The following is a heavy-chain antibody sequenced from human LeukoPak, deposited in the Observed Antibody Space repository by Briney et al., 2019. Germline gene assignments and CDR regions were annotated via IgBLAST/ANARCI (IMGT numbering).Heavy chain of an antibody. Sequence: GGSLRLSGAASXFTFSSYAMHWVRQAPGKGLEYVSAISSNGGSTYYANSVKGRFTISRDNSKNTLYLQMGSLRAEDMAVYYCARGVLARGSSGWYFDYWGQGTLVTVSS. D-gene: IGHD6-19*01. CDR1: XFTFSSYA. CDR2: ISSNGGST. J-gene: IGHJ4*02. CDR3: ARGVLARGSSGWYFDY. V-gene: IGHV3-64*01.